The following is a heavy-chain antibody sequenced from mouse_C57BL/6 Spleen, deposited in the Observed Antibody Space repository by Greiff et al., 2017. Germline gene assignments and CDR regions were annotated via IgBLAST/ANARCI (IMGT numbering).Heavy chain of an antibody. CDR3: ARRATEGGYFDY. J-gene: IGHJ2*01. CDR1: GYAFSSYW. D-gene: IGHD3-1*01. Sequence: VQLQQSGAELVKPGASVKISCKASGYAFSSYWMNWVKQRPGKGLEWIGQIYPGDGDTNYNGKFKGKATLTADKSSSTAYMQLSSLTSEDSAVYFCARRATEGGYFDYWGQGTTLTVSS. V-gene: IGHV1-80*01. CDR2: IYPGDGDT.